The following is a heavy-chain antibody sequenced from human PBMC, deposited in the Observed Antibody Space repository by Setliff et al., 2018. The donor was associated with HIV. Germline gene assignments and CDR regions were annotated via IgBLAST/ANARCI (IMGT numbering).Heavy chain of an antibody. V-gene: IGHV3-23*01. CDR1: GLTFSSYA. CDR3: AKDLVYYDSSGDLDY. D-gene: IGHD3-22*01. CDR2: ISGSGGSP. J-gene: IGHJ4*02. Sequence: PGGSLRLSCAASGLTFSSYAMSWVRQAPGKGLEWVSSISGSGGSPCYADSVKGRFTISRDNSKNTLYLQMNSLRAEDTAVYYCAKDLVYYDSSGDLDYWGQGTLVTVSS.